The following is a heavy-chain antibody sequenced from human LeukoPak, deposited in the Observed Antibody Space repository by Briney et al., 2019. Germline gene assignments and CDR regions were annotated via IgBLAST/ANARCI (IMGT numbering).Heavy chain of an antibody. CDR1: GYTFSSFW. J-gene: IGHJ4*02. D-gene: IGHD3-22*01. Sequence: GGSLRLSCAASGYTFSSFWIHWVRQAPGKGLEWVARIDSDGSGTRYADSVKGRFTISRDNSKNTLYLQMNSLRAEDTAVYYCARGSGYYYALDYWGQGTLVTVSS. V-gene: IGHV3-74*01. CDR3: ARGSGYYYALDY. CDR2: IDSDGSGT.